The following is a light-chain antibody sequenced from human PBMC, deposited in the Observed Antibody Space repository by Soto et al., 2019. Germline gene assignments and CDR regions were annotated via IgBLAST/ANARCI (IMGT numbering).Light chain of an antibody. Sequence: QSVLTQPPSASGTPGQRVIISCSGSSSNIGSNYVYWYQQLPGTAPKLLIYNSNQRPSGVPARFSGCRSGTSASLAISGLRSDDESDYYCASWDDSLRGVVFGGGTKLTVL. CDR1: SSNIGSNY. CDR3: ASWDDSLRGVV. V-gene: IGLV1-47*02. J-gene: IGLJ2*01. CDR2: NSN.